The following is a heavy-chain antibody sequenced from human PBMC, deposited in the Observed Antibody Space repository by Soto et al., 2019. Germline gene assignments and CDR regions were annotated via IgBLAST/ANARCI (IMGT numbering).Heavy chain of an antibody. V-gene: IGHV4-31*03. Sequence: SETLSLTCTVSGGSISSGVYYWSWIRQHPGKGLEWIGYIYYSGSTYYNPSLKSRVAISVDTSKNQFSLKLSSVTAADTAVYYCAREPDYSNYLDYWGQGTLVTVSS. J-gene: IGHJ4*02. CDR1: GGSISSGVYY. D-gene: IGHD4-4*01. CDR2: IYYSGST. CDR3: AREPDYSNYLDY.